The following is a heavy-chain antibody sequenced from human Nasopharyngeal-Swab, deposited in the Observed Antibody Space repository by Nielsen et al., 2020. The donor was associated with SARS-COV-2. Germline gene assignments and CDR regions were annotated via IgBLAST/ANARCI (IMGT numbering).Heavy chain of an antibody. V-gene: IGHV3-48*03. CDR1: GFTFSSYE. CDR2: ISSSGSTI. D-gene: IGHD6-19*01. J-gene: IGHJ4*02. Sequence: GESLKIPCAASGFTFSSYEMNWVRQAPGKGLEWVSYISSSGSTIYYADSVKGRFTISRDNAKNSLYLQMNSLRAEDTAVYYCARDQGRYSSGWYLDYWGQGTLVTVSS. CDR3: ARDQGRYSSGWYLDY.